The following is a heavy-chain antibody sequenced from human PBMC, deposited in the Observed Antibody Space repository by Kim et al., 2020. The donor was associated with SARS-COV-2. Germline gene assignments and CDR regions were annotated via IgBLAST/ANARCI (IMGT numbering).Heavy chain of an antibody. Sequence: DSGKGRFTIPRDNSKNSLYLQMNSLRAEDTALYYCAKDISYHGDYYFDYWGQGTLVTVSS. J-gene: IGHJ4*02. V-gene: IGHV3-43D*03. CDR3: AKDISYHGDYYFDY. D-gene: IGHD4-17*01.